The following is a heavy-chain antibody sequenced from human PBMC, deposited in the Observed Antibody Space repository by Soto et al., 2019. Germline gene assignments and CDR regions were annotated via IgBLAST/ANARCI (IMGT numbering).Heavy chain of an antibody. Sequence: PSERPALRSTVSHRSVDNDPFYWTWTRQHPGKGLELSGDIDYRGNTYYRQSLKSRVSISIDTSQNQFSLRLNAVTAADTAGYYCATSGYGSSDSEHGGQGTRVT. V-gene: IGHV4-31*03. CDR2: IDYRGNT. D-gene: IGHD6-13*01. CDR3: ATSGYGSSDSEH. J-gene: IGHJ4*01. CDR1: HRSVDNDPFY.